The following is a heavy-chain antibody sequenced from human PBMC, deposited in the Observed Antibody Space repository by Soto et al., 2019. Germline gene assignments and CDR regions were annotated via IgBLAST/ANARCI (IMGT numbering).Heavy chain of an antibody. CDR2: IDWDDDK. J-gene: IGHJ5*02. D-gene: IGHD6-13*01. V-gene: IGHV2-70*04. CDR3: ARSIVAAGNRWFDP. Sequence: GPTLVHPTQTLTLTCTFSGFSLSTSGMRVSWIRQPPGKALEWLARIDWDDDKLYSTSLKTRLTISKDTSKNQVVPTMTNMDPVDTATYYCARSIVAAGNRWFDPWGQGTLVTVSS. CDR1: GFSLSTSGMR.